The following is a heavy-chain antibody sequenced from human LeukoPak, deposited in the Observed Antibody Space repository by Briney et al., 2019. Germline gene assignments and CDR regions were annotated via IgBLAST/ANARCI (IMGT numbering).Heavy chain of an antibody. CDR2: ISYDGSNK. CDR3: ANHRGTYCNVPFDY. V-gene: IGHV3-30*18. D-gene: IGHD2/OR15-2a*01. J-gene: IGHJ4*02. Sequence: GGSLRLSCAASGFTFTNYDMHWVRQAPGKGLEWVAVISYDGSNKYFADSVKGRFTISRDNSKNTLYLLMNSLRAEDTAVYYCANHRGTYCNVPFDYWGQGTLVTVSS. CDR1: GFTFTNYD.